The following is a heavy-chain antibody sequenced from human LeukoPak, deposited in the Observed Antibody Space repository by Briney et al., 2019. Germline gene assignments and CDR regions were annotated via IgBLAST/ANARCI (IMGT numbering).Heavy chain of an antibody. D-gene: IGHD3-9*01. CDR1: GFTFSSYE. J-gene: IGHJ4*02. V-gene: IGHV3-48*03. CDR3: ARFFLDILTGYYLDY. CDR2: ISSSGSTI. Sequence: PGGSLRLSCAASGFTFSSYEMNWVRQAPGKGLEWVSYISSSGSTIYYADSVKGRFTISRDNAKNSLYLQMNSLRAEDTAVYYCARFFLDILTGYYLDYWGQGTLVTVSS.